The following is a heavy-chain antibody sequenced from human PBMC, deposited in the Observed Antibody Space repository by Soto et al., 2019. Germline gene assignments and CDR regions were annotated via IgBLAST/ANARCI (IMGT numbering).Heavy chain of an antibody. J-gene: IGHJ4*02. CDR3: AIGRLATDY. Sequence: QVQLQESGPGLVKPSETLSLTCTVSGGSISSSYWSWIRQPPGKGLEWIGYIYYSGSTKYNSSLKSRVTMSVDTSKNHFSLKLNSVTAADTAVYYCAIGRLATDYWGQGFLVTVAS. CDR2: IYYSGST. V-gene: IGHV4-59*01. CDR1: GGSISSSY. D-gene: IGHD6-19*01.